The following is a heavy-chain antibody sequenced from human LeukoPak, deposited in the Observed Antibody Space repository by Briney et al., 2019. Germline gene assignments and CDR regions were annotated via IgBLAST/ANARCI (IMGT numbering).Heavy chain of an antibody. Sequence: GRSLRLSCAASGFPFSRHGMHWVRQVPGKGLEWLAYISYDGSNKDYADSVKGRFTISRDNSNNTLYLQMNSLRAEDTAVYYCGKDMARIYYYGSGEIDYWGQGTLVTVSS. CDR3: GKDMARIYYYGSGEIDY. V-gene: IGHV3-30*18. CDR1: GFPFSRHG. CDR2: ISYDGSNK. D-gene: IGHD3-10*01. J-gene: IGHJ4*02.